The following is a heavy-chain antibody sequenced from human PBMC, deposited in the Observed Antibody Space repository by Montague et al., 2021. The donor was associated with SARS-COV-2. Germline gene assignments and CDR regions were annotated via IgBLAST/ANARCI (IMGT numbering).Heavy chain of an antibody. CDR1: GFTFSSYE. CDR3: ARGGTYYDFWSGFHNYYYGMDV. V-gene: IGHV3-48*03. CDR2: ISSSVSTI. D-gene: IGHD3-3*01. Sequence: SRRISCAASGFTFSSYEMNWVRQAPGKGLEWVSYISSSVSTIYYADSVKGRFTISRDNAKNSLYLQLNSLRAEDTALYYCARGGTYYDFWSGFHNYYYGMDVWGQGTTVTVSS. J-gene: IGHJ6*02.